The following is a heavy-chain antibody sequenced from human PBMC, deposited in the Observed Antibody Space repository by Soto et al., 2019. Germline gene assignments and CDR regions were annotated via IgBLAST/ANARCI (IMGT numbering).Heavy chain of an antibody. Sequence: ITLKGSVPPLGKPTQTLPRLGSFSGFSLTPKGLGLAWSGQPPGLALEWLAMVYWDDDKHYSASLRSRLSITKDTSKSQVVLTMTNMDPVDTGTYYCATLTGSHWGQGALVTVSS. CDR3: ATLTGSH. D-gene: IGHD3-9*01. CDR2: VYWDDDK. CDR1: GFSLTPKGLG. V-gene: IGHV2-5*02. J-gene: IGHJ4*02.